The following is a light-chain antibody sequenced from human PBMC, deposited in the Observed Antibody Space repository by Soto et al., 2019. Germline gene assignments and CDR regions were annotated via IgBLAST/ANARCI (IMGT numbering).Light chain of an antibody. CDR1: SSDVGGYNY. CDR3: SSYKSSSTRS. CDR2: DVS. V-gene: IGLV2-14*01. Sequence: QSALNQPASVSGSPGQSITISCTGTSSDVGGYNYVSWYQQHPGKAPKLMIYDVSNRPSGVSNRFSGSKSGNTASLTISGLQSEDEADYYCSSYKSSSTRSFGTGTKDTDL. J-gene: IGLJ1*01.